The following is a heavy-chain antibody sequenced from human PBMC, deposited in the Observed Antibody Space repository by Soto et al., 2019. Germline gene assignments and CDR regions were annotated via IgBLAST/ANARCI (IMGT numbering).Heavy chain of an antibody. J-gene: IGHJ5*02. CDR1: GFTFSEYS. CDR2: ISSDRDIT. V-gene: IGHV3-64D*06. Sequence: GGSLRLSCSASGFTFSEYSMHWVRQAPGKGLQYVSTISSDRDITXYAEPVKXXXXXSXXXXKNTLYLKMNSLRPEETAVYYCVKVSTFYDILTGYYSTNFFDPWGQGTLVTVSS. CDR3: VKVSTFYDILTGYYSTNFFDP. D-gene: IGHD3-9*01.